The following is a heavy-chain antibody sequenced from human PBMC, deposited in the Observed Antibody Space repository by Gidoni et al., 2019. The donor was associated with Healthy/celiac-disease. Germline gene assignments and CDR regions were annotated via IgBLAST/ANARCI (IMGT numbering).Heavy chain of an antibody. CDR3: AKHSSGWYVPFDY. J-gene: IGHJ4*02. CDR1: GFTFSSYA. D-gene: IGHD6-19*01. Sequence: EVQLLESGGGLVQPGGSLRLSCAASGFTFSSYAMSWVRQAPGKGLAWVSAISGSGGSTYYADSVKGRFTISRDNSKNTLYLQMNSLRAEDTAVYYCAKHSSGWYVPFDYWGQGTLVTVSS. V-gene: IGHV3-23*01. CDR2: ISGSGGST.